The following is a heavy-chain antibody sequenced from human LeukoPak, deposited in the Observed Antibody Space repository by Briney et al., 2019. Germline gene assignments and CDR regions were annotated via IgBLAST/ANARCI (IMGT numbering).Heavy chain of an antibody. V-gene: IGHV3-15*01. CDR3: TTRRQDGW. D-gene: IGHD2-15*01. CDR1: GFTFSDAW. J-gene: IGHJ4*02. Sequence: GGSLRLSCVGSGFTFSDAWMSWVRQAPGEGLEWVGRIKSKSDGGTIDYAAPVKGRFTISRDDSRNTLYLQMNSLKTEDTAVYYCTTRRQDGWWGQGTLVTV. CDR2: IKSKSDGGTI.